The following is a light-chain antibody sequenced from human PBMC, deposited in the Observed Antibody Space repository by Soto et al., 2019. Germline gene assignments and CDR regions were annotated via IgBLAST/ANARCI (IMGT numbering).Light chain of an antibody. J-gene: IGLJ3*02. Sequence: QSALTQPPSASGSPGQSVTISCTGTSSDVGAYNYVSWYQQHAGKAPKLVIYEVTKRPSGVPDRFSGSKSANTASLTVSGLQAEDEADYYCSSFASGNPWVFGGGTQLTVL. CDR1: SSDVGAYNY. V-gene: IGLV2-8*01. CDR3: SSFASGNPWV. CDR2: EVT.